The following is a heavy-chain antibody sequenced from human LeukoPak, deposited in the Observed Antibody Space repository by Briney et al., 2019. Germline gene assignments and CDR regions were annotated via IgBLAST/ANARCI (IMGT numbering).Heavy chain of an antibody. Sequence: GGSLRLSCTASGFTFGDYAMSWFRQAPGKGLEWVGFIRSKAYGGTTEYAASVKGRFTISRDDSKSIAYLQMNSLRTEDTAVYYCTREGWLQPRDYWGQGTLVTVSS. J-gene: IGHJ4*02. CDR2: IRSKAYGGTT. CDR3: TREGWLQPRDY. V-gene: IGHV3-49*03. D-gene: IGHD5-24*01. CDR1: GFTFGDYA.